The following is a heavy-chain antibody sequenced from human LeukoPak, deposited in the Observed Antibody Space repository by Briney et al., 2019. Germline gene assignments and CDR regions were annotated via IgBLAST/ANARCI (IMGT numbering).Heavy chain of an antibody. Sequence: GGSLRLSCAASGFTFSSYWMSWVRQAPGKGLEWVANIKQDGSEKYYVDSVNGRFTISRDNGKNSLYLQINSLRAEDTAVYYCAREISSWYRTEGRFDPWGQGTLVTVSS. V-gene: IGHV3-7*01. D-gene: IGHD6-13*01. CDR1: GFTFSSYW. CDR3: AREISSWYRTEGRFDP. CDR2: IKQDGSEK. J-gene: IGHJ5*02.